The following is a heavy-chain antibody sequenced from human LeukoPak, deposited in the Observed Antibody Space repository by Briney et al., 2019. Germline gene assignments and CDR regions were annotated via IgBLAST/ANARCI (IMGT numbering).Heavy chain of an antibody. V-gene: IGHV4-4*07. J-gene: IGHJ4*02. CDR1: GGSISSYY. CDR3: ARDQRYFDWFHFDY. Sequence: SETLSLTCTVSGGSISSYYWSWIRQHAGKGLERIGRIYTSGSTNYNPSLKSRVTMSVDTSKNQFSLKLSSVTAADTAVYYCARDQRYFDWFHFDYWGQGTLVTVSS. CDR2: IYTSGST. D-gene: IGHD3-9*01.